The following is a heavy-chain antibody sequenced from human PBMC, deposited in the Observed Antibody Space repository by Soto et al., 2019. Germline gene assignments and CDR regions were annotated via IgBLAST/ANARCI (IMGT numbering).Heavy chain of an antibody. CDR1: GYTFTSYA. CDR3: ARDKTGKGAIVGVVIMDEGQFGWFDP. V-gene: IGHV1-3*01. Sequence: ASVKVSCKASGYTFTSYAMHWVRQAPGQMLEWMGLINAGNGNTKYSQKFQGRVTITRDTSASTAYMELSSLRSEDTAVYYCARDKTGKGAIVGVVIMDEGQFGWFDPGGQGTLVPVSS. D-gene: IGHD3-3*01. J-gene: IGHJ5*02. CDR2: INAGNGNT.